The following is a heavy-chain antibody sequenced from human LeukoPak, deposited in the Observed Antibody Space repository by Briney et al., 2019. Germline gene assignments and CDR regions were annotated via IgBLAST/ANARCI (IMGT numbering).Heavy chain of an antibody. Sequence: SETLSLTCTVSGGSISSSSYYWGWIRQPPGRGLEWLGTIYFRGSTYYNPSLKSRITISVDTSKNQFSLKLSSATAADTAVYYCARHLAIYDSGGYYYEQGRYYFDFWGQGALVTVSS. V-gene: IGHV4-39*01. J-gene: IGHJ4*02. CDR3: ARHLAIYDSGGYYYEQGRYYFDF. CDR2: IYFRGST. CDR1: GGSISSSSYY. D-gene: IGHD3-22*01.